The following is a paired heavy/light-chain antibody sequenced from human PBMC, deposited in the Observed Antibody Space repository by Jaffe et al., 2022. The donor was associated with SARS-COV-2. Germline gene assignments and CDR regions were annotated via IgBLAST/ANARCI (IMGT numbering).Light chain of an antibody. J-gene: IGKJ2*01. CDR3: QHYDASLMYT. CDR1: QIITSSS. Sequence: IVLAQSPGTLSLSPGERVTLSCRASQIITSSSLAWYQQKPGQAPRLLIYGTSTRATGIPDRFSGTGSGTDFTLTISRLEPGDFAVYYCQHYDASLMYTFGPGTKVEIK. CDR2: GTS. V-gene: IGKV3-20*01.
Heavy chain of an antibody. Sequence: QLLESGGGLVQPGGSLRLSCAASGFTLSSHAVTWARQAPGRGLEWVSTISTDTSFTYYADSVKGRFTVSRDISKNTVYLQVNSLRDEDTAVYYCAKVNTVYTNGLDYWGQGARVTVSS. CDR2: ISTDTSFT. J-gene: IGHJ4*02. V-gene: IGHV3-23*01. D-gene: IGHD2-2*02. CDR1: GFTLSSHA. CDR3: AKVNTVYTNGLDY.